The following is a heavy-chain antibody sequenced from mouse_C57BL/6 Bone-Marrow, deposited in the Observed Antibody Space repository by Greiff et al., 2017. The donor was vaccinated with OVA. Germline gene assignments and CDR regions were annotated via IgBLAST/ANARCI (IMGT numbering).Heavy chain of an antibody. CDR3: AREDYYGSSYPDY. V-gene: IGHV5-4*01. J-gene: IGHJ4*01. CDR1: GFTFSSYA. D-gene: IGHD1-1*01. Sequence: EVQRVESGGGLVKPGGSLKLSCAASGFTFSSYAMSWVRQTPEKRLEWVATISDGGSYTYYPDNVKGRFTISRDNAKNNLYLQMSHLKSEDTAMYYCAREDYYGSSYPDYWGQGTSVTVSS. CDR2: ISDGGSYT.